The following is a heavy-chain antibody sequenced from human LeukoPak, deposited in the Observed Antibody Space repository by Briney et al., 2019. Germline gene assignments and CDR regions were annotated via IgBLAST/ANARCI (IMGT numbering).Heavy chain of an antibody. D-gene: IGHD3-9*01. CDR2: ISYDGSNK. CDR1: GFTFSSYA. V-gene: IGHV3-30-3*01. CDR3: ARDRHYDILTGYPTPDY. J-gene: IGHJ4*02. Sequence: GRSLRLSCAASGFTFSSYAMHWVRQAPGKGLEWVAVISYDGSNKYYADSVKGRFTISRDNSKNTLYLQMNSLRAEDTAVYYCARDRHYDILTGYPTPDYWGQGTLVTVSS.